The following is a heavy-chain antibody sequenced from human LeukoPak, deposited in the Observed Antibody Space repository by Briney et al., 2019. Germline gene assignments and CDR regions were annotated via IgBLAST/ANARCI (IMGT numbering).Heavy chain of an antibody. Sequence: PSETLSLTCTVSGGSISSSSYYWGWIRQPPGKGLEWIGSIYYSGSTYYNPSLKSRVTISVDTSKNQFSLKLSSVTAADTAVYYCARDQGSGWYGWFDPWGQGTLVTVSS. V-gene: IGHV4-39*07. CDR1: GGSISSSSYY. J-gene: IGHJ5*02. D-gene: IGHD6-19*01. CDR2: IYYSGST. CDR3: ARDQGSGWYGWFDP.